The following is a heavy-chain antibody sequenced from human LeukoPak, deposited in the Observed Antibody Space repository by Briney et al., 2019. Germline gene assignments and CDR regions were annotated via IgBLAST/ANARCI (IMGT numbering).Heavy chain of an antibody. V-gene: IGHV1-46*01. CDR3: AREENSGSYSFEL. Sequence: ASVKVSCKASGYRFTGYYIHWVRQAPGQGLEWMGIINPMRGSTTYAQKFEGRVTMTRDTSTATLYLELNSLTSEDTAVYYCAREENSGSYSFELWGQGTLVTVSS. J-gene: IGHJ4*02. CDR2: INPMRGST. D-gene: IGHD1-26*01. CDR1: GYRFTGYY.